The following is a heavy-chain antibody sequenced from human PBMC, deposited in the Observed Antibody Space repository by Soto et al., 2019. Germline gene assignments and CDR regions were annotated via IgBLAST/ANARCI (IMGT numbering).Heavy chain of an antibody. D-gene: IGHD5-12*01. CDR3: ARDPGYSGYDFPRRAY. Sequence: PGGSLRLSCAASGFTFSDYYMSWIRQAPGKGLEGVSYISSSGSTIYYADSVKGRFTISRDNAKNSLYLQMTSLRAEDTAVYYCARDPGYSGYDFPRRAYSGQGTLVTVSS. CDR2: ISSSGSTI. CDR1: GFTFSDYY. J-gene: IGHJ4*02. V-gene: IGHV3-11*01.